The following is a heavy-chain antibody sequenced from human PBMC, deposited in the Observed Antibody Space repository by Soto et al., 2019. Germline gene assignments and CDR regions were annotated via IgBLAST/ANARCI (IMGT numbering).Heavy chain of an antibody. D-gene: IGHD2-8*01. Sequence: SQTLSLTCAISGDSVSSNSAAWNWIRQSPSRGLEWLGRTYYRSKWYNDYAVSVKSRITISPDTSKNQFSLQLNSVTPEDTAVYYCARARHCTNGVCYRRVYYYYGMDVWGQGTTVTVSS. CDR3: ARARHCTNGVCYRRVYYYYGMDV. J-gene: IGHJ6*02. CDR1: GDSVSSNSAA. V-gene: IGHV6-1*01. CDR2: TYYRSKWYN.